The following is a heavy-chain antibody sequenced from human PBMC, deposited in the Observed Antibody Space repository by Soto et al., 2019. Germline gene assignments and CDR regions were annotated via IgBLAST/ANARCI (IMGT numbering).Heavy chain of an antibody. CDR2: IRGSGGST. CDR3: AKTLVVSSWYQFDY. CDR1: GFTFSSYA. D-gene: IGHD6-13*01. V-gene: IGHV3-23*01. Sequence: GGSLRLSCAASGFTFSSYAMSWVRQAPGKGLEWVSVIRGSGGSTYYSDSVKGRFTISRDNSKNTLYLRMNSLRAEDTAVYYCAKTLVVSSWYQFDYWGQGTLVTVSS. J-gene: IGHJ4*02.